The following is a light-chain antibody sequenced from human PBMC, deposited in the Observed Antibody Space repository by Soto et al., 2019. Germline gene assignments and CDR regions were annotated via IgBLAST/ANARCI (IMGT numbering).Light chain of an antibody. CDR3: LQDYNYPWT. CDR2: GAS. J-gene: IGKJ1*01. Sequence: AIQMTQSPSSLSASEGDRVNITCRASRYIRSDLSWYQQRPGQAPKVLIYGASSSQSGVPSRFSGSGYGTDFTLSISSLQPEDFATYSCLQDYNYPWTFGQGTKVDIK. CDR1: RYIRSD. V-gene: IGKV1-6*01.